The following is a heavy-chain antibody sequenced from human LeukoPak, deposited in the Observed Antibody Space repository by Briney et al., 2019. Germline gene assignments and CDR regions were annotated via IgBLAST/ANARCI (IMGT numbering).Heavy chain of an antibody. CDR3: ARGGPYYCSGSYYNPYYFDY. J-gene: IGHJ4*02. D-gene: IGHD3-10*01. CDR2: IWYDGSNK. CDR1: GFTFSSYG. V-gene: IGHV3-33*01. Sequence: GGSLRLSCAASGFTFSSYGMHWVRQAPGKGLEWVAVIWYDGSNKYYADSVKGRFTISRDNSKNTLYLQMNSLRAEDTAVYYCARGGPYYCSGSYYNPYYFDYWGQGTLVTVSS.